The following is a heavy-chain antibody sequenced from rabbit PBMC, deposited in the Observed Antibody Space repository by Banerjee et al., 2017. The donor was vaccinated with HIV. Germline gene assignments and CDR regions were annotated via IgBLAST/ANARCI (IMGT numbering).Heavy chain of an antibody. V-gene: IGHV1S40*01. Sequence: QSLEESGGDLVKPGASLTLTCTASGFSLSNVYMICWVRQAPGKGLEWVACIYTGSGGGAYYANWAKGRFTISKASSTTVTLQMTSLTAADTATYFCTRGAGYAGYGYATAYFTLWGPGTLVTVS. CDR3: TRGAGYAGYGYATAYFTL. CDR2: IYTGSGGGA. J-gene: IGHJ4*01. CDR1: GFSLSNVYM. D-gene: IGHD6-1*01.